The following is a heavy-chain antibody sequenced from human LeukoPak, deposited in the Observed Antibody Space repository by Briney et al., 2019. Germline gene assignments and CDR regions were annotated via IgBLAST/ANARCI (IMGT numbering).Heavy chain of an antibody. CDR1: GGSISSSNW. D-gene: IGHD3-10*01. Sequence: SGTLSLTCAVSGGSISSSNWWSWIRQPPGKGLEWIGEIYHSGSTNYNPSLKSRVTISVDTTKNQFSLNMRSVTAADTAVYYCARTYYGDNWFDPWGQGTLVTVSS. V-gene: IGHV4-4*02. J-gene: IGHJ5*02. CDR3: ARTYYGDNWFDP. CDR2: IYHSGST.